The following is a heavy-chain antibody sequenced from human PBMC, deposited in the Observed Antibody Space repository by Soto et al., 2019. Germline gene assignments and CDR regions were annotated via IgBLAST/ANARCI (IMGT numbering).Heavy chain of an antibody. Sequence: LSLSCPASGFTFRSKAMSSVRQPPGKGLEWVSAISGSGGSTYYADSVKGRFTISRDNSKNTLYLQMNSLRAEDTAVYYCAKDLNDYGEIYYFGYWGQGTLVTVSS. CDR3: AKDLNDYGEIYYFGY. J-gene: IGHJ4*02. CDR2: ISGSGGST. D-gene: IGHD4-17*01. CDR1: GFTFRSKA. V-gene: IGHV3-23*01.